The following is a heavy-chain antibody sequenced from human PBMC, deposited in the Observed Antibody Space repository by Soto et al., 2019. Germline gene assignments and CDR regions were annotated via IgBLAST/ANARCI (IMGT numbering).Heavy chain of an antibody. CDR2: IYYSGST. J-gene: IGHJ5*02. D-gene: IGHD6-19*01. CDR1: GGSISSYY. CDR3: ARHGGGSAWYGNWFDP. Sequence: VQLQESGPGLVKPSETLSLTCTVSGGSISSYYWSWIRQPPGKGLEWIGYIYYSGSTNYNPSLMSRVTISVDTSKNQFSLKLSSVTAADTALYYCARHGGGSAWYGNWFDPWGQGTLVTVSS. V-gene: IGHV4-59*01.